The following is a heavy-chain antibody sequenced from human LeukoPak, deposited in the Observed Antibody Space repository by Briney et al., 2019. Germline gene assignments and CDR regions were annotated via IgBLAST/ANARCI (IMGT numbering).Heavy chain of an antibody. J-gene: IGHJ6*02. D-gene: IGHD2-15*01. CDR1: GFTFSSYA. CDR2: ISSSGGST. CDR3: ARPVEYCGGGTCYNYYYYGMDV. V-gene: IGHV3-23*01. Sequence: GGSLRLSCAASGFTFSSYAMSWVRQAPGKGLEWVSAISSSGGSTYYADSVKGRFTISRDNSKNTLYLQMNSLRAEDTAIYYCARPVEYCGGGTCYNYYYYGMDVWGQGTSVTVSS.